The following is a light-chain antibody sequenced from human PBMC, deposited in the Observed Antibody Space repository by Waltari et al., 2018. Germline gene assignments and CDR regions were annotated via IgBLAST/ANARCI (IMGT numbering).Light chain of an antibody. CDR2: VTSGGSH. CDR3: QTWDTGGVV. V-gene: IGLV4-69*02. CDR1: SGHSSYD. J-gene: IGLJ3*02. Sequence: QVVLTQSPSASASLGASVKLTCILSSGHSSYDIAWHQQRPEKGPRYLMKVTSGGSHIKGDGISNRFSGSSSGAERYLTISSLQSEDEADYYCQTWDTGGVVVGGGTRLTAL.